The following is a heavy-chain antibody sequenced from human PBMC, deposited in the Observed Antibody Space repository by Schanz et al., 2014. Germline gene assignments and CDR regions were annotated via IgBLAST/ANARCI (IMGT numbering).Heavy chain of an antibody. J-gene: IGHJ4*02. CDR1: GFTFSSHS. D-gene: IGHD1-26*01. CDR2: VHGSGNTM. CDR3: ARRYSGRYCFDY. V-gene: IGHV3-48*02. Sequence: EVQLVESGGDLVQPGGSLRLSCVASGFTFSSHSMNWVRQAPGQGLEWLAYVHGSGNTMYYADSVKGRFTISRANSKDSLFLNINRTRDADTDVYSCARRYSGRYCFDYWGQGTLVTVAS.